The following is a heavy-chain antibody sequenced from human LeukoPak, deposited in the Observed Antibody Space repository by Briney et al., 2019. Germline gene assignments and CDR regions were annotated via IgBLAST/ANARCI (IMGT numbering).Heavy chain of an antibody. Sequence: GGSLRLSSAASGFTFSSYWMSWVRQAPGKGLEWVANIKEGGSEKYYVESVKGRFTISRDNAKNSLFLQMNSLRGEDTAMYYCARGGSSRFGYWGQGTLVTVSS. CDR3: ARGGSSRFGY. J-gene: IGHJ4*02. D-gene: IGHD1-26*01. V-gene: IGHV3-7*01. CDR2: IKEGGSEK. CDR1: GFTFSSYW.